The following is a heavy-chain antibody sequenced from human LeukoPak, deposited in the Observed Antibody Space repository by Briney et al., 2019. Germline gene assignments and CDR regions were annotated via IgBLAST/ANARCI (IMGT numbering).Heavy chain of an antibody. CDR3: ARGPPYYYDSSHVDY. J-gene: IGHJ4*02. V-gene: IGHV3-74*01. CDR2: INSDESST. Sequence: GGSLRLSCAASGFTFSSYWMHWVRQAPGKGLVWVSRINSDESSTSYADSVKGRFTISRDNAKNTLYLQMNSLRAEDTAVYYCARGPPYYYDSSHVDYWGQGTLVTVSS. D-gene: IGHD3-22*01. CDR1: GFTFSSYW.